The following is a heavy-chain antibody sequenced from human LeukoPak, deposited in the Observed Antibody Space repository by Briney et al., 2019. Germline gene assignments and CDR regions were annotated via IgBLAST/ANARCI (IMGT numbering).Heavy chain of an antibody. D-gene: IGHD4-17*01. CDR3: ARVFRGAVTSNWFDP. Sequence: SETLSLTCTVSGGSINGYFWTWIRQPPGKGLEWIGYISDSGSTNYNPSLKSRVTLSEDSSNTEFSLRLNSVTAADTAVYYCARVFRGAVTSNWFDPWGQGTPVTVSS. CDR2: ISDSGST. CDR1: GGSINGYF. V-gene: IGHV4-59*01. J-gene: IGHJ5*02.